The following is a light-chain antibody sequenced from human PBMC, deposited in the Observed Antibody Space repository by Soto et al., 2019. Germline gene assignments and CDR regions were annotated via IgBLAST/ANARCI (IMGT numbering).Light chain of an antibody. CDR2: VNN. Sequence: QSVLTQPPSASGTPGQRVTISCSGSSSNIGRNTVNWYQQLPGTAPKLLIYVNNHRPSGVPDRFSGSKSGTSASLAISGLQSEDEADYYCSTWDDSLNGPIFGGGTQLTVL. J-gene: IGLJ2*01. CDR1: SSNIGRNT. V-gene: IGLV1-44*01. CDR3: STWDDSLNGPI.